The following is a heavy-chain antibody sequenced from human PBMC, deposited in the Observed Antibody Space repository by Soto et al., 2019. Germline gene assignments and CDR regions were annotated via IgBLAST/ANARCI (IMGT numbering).Heavy chain of an antibody. CDR2: INAGNGNT. D-gene: IGHD3-10*01. CDR3: ARDSIITMVRGVLYYFDY. J-gene: IGHJ4*02. V-gene: IGHV1-3*01. Sequence: GASVKVSCKASGYTFTSYAMHWVRQAPGQRLEWMGWINAGNGNTKYSQKFQGRVTITRDTSASTAYMELSSLRSEDTAVYYCARDSIITMVRGVLYYFDYWGQGTLVTVSS. CDR1: GYTFTSYA.